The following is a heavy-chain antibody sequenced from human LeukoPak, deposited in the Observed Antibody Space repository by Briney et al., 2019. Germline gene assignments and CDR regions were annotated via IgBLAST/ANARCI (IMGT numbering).Heavy chain of an antibody. CDR3: AKEYFDSHGYYYKEFFQH. CDR2: IGDSGSST. V-gene: IGHV3-23*01. J-gene: IGHJ1*01. CDR1: GFPFSRYT. Sequence: GGSLRLSSAASGFPFSRYTMSWVRQTPGKGLECVSLIGDSGSSTYYADSVKGRFTISRDNANNTLYLQMNSLRAEDTGVYYCAKEYFDSHGYYYKEFFQHWGQGTLVTVSS. D-gene: IGHD3-22*01.